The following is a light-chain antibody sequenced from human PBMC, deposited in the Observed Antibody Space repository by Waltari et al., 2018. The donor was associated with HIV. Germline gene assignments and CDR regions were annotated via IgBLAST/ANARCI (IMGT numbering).Light chain of an antibody. V-gene: IGLV1-40*01. CDR3: QSFDSSLNAYV. CDR2: ANS. CDR1: SSNIGANFD. Sequence: QSVLTQAPSVSGAPGQRVTISCTGSSSNIGANFDVHWYQLLPGSSPKLLIFANSQRPSGVPDRFSGSKSGTSASLAITGLHPEDEAEYYCQSFDSSLNAYVFGTGTTVIVL. J-gene: IGLJ1*01.